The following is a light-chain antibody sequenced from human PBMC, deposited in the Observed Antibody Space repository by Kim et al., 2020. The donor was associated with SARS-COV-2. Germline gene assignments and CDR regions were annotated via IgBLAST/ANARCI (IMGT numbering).Light chain of an antibody. Sequence: SATSSCTVTRSDDGGSNVVTWYRQRPGKAPNHMIFEVNKRPSGLPDRFSAPKSGNTASLTVSGLQAENEANYYCSSYAGSNHFVVFGGGTQLTVL. V-gene: IGLV2-8*01. CDR3: SSYAGSNHFVV. CDR1: RSDDGGSNV. J-gene: IGLJ2*01. CDR2: EVN.